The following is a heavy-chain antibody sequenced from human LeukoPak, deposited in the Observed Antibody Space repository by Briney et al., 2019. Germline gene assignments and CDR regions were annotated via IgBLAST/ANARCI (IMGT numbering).Heavy chain of an antibody. CDR3: ETLSIEELDPFDY. J-gene: IGHJ4*02. Sequence: ASVKVSCKVSGYTLSDLSIHWVRQTPGEGLEWMGGFDPEAVETIYAQNFEGRVIMTEDTSTDTAYMELSSLRSEDTAVYYCETLSIEELDPFDYWGQGTLVTVSS. D-gene: IGHD2/OR15-2a*01. V-gene: IGHV1-24*01. CDR1: GYTLSDLS. CDR2: FDPEAVET.